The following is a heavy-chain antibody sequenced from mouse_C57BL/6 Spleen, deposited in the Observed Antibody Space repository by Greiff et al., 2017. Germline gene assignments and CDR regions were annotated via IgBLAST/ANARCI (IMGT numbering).Heavy chain of an antibody. Sequence: EVQLLESGPGLVKPSQSLSLTCSVTGYSITSGYYWNWIRQFPGNKLEWMGYISYDGSNNYNPSLKNRISITRDTSKNQFFLKLNSVTTEDTATYYCARNSPYYFDYWGQGTTLTVSS. CDR3: ARNSPYYFDY. CDR1: GYSITSGYY. CDR2: ISYDGSN. J-gene: IGHJ2*01. V-gene: IGHV3-6*01.